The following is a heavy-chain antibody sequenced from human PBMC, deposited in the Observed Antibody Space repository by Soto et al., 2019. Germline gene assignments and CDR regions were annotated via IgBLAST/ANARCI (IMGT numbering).Heavy chain of an antibody. CDR1: GGSISSSSHY. V-gene: IGHV4-39*01. Sequence: QLQLQESGPGLVKPSETLSLTCTVSGGSISSSSHYWGWIRQPPGKGLEWIGSIYYSGTTSYNPSLKSRVTISEDTSNNQFSLNLSSVTAADTAVYYCARLTSPTTSPYYYYYMDVWGKGTTVTVSS. D-gene: IGHD1-26*01. J-gene: IGHJ6*03. CDR3: ARLTSPTTSPYYYYYMDV. CDR2: IYYSGTT.